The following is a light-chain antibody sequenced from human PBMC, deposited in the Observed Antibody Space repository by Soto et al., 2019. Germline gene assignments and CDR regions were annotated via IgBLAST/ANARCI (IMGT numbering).Light chain of an antibody. CDR2: DVS. CDR1: SSDVVGYNY. CDR3: SSYTSSSTLVV. Sequence: QSVLTQPASVSGSPGQSITISCTGTSSDVVGYNYVSWYQQLPGKAPKLMIYDVSNRPSGVSNRFSGSKSGNTASLTISGLQAEDEADYYCSSYTSSSTLVVFGGGTKLTVL. J-gene: IGLJ2*01. V-gene: IGLV2-14*01.